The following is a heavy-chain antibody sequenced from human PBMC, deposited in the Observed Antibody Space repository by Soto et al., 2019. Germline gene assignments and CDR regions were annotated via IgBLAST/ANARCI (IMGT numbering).Heavy chain of an antibody. J-gene: IGHJ4*02. CDR3: ARSSKGRSYLGNNY. CDR1: GFTFSSYA. V-gene: IGHV3-30-3*01. Sequence: GGSLRLSCAASGFTFSSYAMHWVRQAPGKGLEWVAVISYDGSNKYYADSVKGRFTISRDNSKNTLYLQMNSLRAEDTAVYYCARSSKGRSYLGNNYWGQGTLVTVSS. CDR2: ISYDGSNK. D-gene: IGHD1-26*01.